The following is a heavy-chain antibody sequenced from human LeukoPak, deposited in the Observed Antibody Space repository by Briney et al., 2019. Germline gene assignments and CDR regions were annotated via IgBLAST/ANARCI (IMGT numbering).Heavy chain of an antibody. CDR2: ISGYNGNT. CDR1: GNTFTSYG. Sequence: ASVKVSCKASGNTFTSYGITWVRQAPGQGLEWMGWISGYNGNTNYAQKLQGRVTMTTDTSTSTAYMELRSLRSDDTAVYYCARGGPSATYYGSGVPYYYYYMDVWGKGTTVTVSS. CDR3: ARGGPSATYYGSGVPYYYYYMDV. V-gene: IGHV1-18*01. J-gene: IGHJ6*03. D-gene: IGHD3-10*01.